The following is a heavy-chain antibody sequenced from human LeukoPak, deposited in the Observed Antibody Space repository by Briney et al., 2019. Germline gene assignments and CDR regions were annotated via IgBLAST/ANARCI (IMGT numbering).Heavy chain of an antibody. CDR2: ISASGDVT. CDR1: GFTFSKFP. CDR3: AKGGIVATIFDY. D-gene: IGHD5-12*01. V-gene: IGHV3-23*01. J-gene: IGHJ4*02. Sequence: GGSLRLSCAASGFTFSKFPMGWVRQAPGRGLEWVSAISASGDVTFYADSLRGRFTISRDNSRNTLYLQMNSLRAEDTAVYYCAKGGIVATIFDYWGQGTLVTVSS.